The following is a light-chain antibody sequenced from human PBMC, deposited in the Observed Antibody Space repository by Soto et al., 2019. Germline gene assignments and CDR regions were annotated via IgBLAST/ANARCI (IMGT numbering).Light chain of an antibody. CDR1: QSISSY. Sequence: DIQMTQSPSSLSASVGDRVTITCRASQSISSYLNRYQQKPGKAPKLLIYAAARLQSGVPSRFSGSGSGTDFSLAISSLQPEDFATYYCQRSYSTLYTFGQGTKLEIK. CDR2: AAA. J-gene: IGKJ2*01. V-gene: IGKV1-39*01. CDR3: QRSYSTLYT.